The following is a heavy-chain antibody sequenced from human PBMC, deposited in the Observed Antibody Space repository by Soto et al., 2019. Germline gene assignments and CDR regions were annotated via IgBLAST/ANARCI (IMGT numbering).Heavy chain of an antibody. CDR3: ARLVQLLQGRWFDP. J-gene: IGHJ5*02. D-gene: IGHD2-15*01. CDR2: IYYSGDT. Sequence: SETLSLTCTVSGGSIISGDYYWSWIRQPPGKGLEWIGYIYYSGDTSYNPSLKSRVTISIDTSKNQFSLKLSSVTAADTAVYYCARLVQLLQGRWFDPWGQGTLVTVSS. CDR1: GGSIISGDYY. V-gene: IGHV4-30-4*08.